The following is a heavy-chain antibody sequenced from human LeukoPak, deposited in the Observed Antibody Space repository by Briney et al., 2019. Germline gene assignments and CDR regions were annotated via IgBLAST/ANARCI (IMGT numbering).Heavy chain of an antibody. Sequence: HPGGSLRLSCAASRFTFSIFGMHWVRQAPGKGLEWIAVISSDGTNKYSADSVRGRFTISRDNSKDTLCLQMSSLRIEDTAIYYCRAATRYLDYYYDYWGQGTLVTVSS. CDR3: RAATRYLDYYYDY. J-gene: IGHJ4*02. CDR2: ISSDGTNK. CDR1: RFTFSIFG. D-gene: IGHD3-22*01. V-gene: IGHV3-30*03.